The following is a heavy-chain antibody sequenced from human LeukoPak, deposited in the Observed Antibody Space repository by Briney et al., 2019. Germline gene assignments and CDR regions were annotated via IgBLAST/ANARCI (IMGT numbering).Heavy chain of an antibody. CDR1: GFTFSSYS. V-gene: IGHV3-48*01. CDR2: ISSSSSTI. D-gene: IGHD3-10*01. Sequence: GGSLRLSCAASGFTFSSYSMNWVRQAPGKGLEWVPYISSSSSTIYYADSVKGRSTISRDNAKNSLYLQMNSLRAEDTAVYYCARGYYYGSGSSYYFDYWGQGTLVTVSS. J-gene: IGHJ4*02. CDR3: ARGYYYGSGSSYYFDY.